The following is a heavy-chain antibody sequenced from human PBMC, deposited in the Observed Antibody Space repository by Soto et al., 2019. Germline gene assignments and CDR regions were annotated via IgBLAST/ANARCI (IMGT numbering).Heavy chain of an antibody. CDR1: GFTFSSYG. CDR3: AKDLMRCSGGSCYSWFDP. J-gene: IGHJ5*02. Sequence: VQLVESGGGVVQPGRSLRLSCAASGFTFSSYGMHWVRQAPGKGLEWVAVISYDGSNKYYADSVKGRFTISRDNSKNTLYLQMNSLRAEDTAVYYCAKDLMRCSGGSCYSWFDPWGQGTLVTVSS. V-gene: IGHV3-30*18. CDR2: ISYDGSNK. D-gene: IGHD2-15*01.